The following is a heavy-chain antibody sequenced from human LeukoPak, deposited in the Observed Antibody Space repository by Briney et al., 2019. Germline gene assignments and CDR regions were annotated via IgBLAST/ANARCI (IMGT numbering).Heavy chain of an antibody. J-gene: IGHJ4*02. Sequence: TGGSLRLSCAASGFTFSRYVMHWVRQAPGKGLEWVADISNDGSNKNNADSVRGRFTISRDNSKNTLYLQMNSLRAEDTAVYYCARGVDGYTAYYFDYWGQGTLVTVSS. D-gene: IGHD5-24*01. CDR2: ISNDGSNK. CDR3: ARGVDGYTAYYFDY. V-gene: IGHV3-30-3*01. CDR1: GFTFSRYV.